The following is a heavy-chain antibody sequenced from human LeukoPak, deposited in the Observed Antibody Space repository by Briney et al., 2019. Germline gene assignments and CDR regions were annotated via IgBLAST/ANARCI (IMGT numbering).Heavy chain of an antibody. CDR3: ARGRLGSRGYSDY. CDR2: INHSGST. CDR1: GGSFSGYY. Sequence: PSETLSLTCAVYGGSFSGYYWSWIRQPPGKGLEWIGEINHSGSTNYNPSLKSRVTISVDTSKNQFSLKLSSVTAADTAVYYCARGRLGSRGYSDYWGQGTLVTVSS. J-gene: IGHJ4*02. D-gene: IGHD1-26*01. V-gene: IGHV4-34*01.